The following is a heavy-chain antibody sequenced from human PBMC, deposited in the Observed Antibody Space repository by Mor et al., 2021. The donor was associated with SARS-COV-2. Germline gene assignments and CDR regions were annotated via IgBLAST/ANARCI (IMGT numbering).Heavy chain of an antibody. D-gene: IGHD4-17*01. V-gene: IGHV3-23*01. Sequence: SVKGRFTISRDNSKNTLYLQMNSLRAEDTAVYYCAKATVVTPEIWGQGTMVTVSS. CDR3: AKATVVTPEI. J-gene: IGHJ3*02.